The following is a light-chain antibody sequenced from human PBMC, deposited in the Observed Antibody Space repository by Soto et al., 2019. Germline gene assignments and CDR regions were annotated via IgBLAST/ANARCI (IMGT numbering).Light chain of an antibody. J-gene: IGLJ2*01. Sequence: QSALTQPPSASESPGQSVTISCTGTSSDVGGYNYVSWFQQHPGKAPKLIIYEVTKRPSGVPDRFSGSKSGNTASLTVSGLQGEDEADYYCNSYAGSNNVIFGGGTKVTVL. CDR1: SSDVGGYNY. CDR3: NSYAGSNNVI. V-gene: IGLV2-8*01. CDR2: EVT.